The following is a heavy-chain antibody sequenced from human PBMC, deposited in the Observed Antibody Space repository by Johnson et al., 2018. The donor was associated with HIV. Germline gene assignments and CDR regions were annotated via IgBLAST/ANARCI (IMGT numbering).Heavy chain of an antibody. D-gene: IGHD2-8*01. CDR3: ARNSGNGLVLRGDAFDI. CDR1: GFTFSSSA. J-gene: IGHJ3*02. Sequence: QMQLVESGGGLVQPGKSLRLSCAASGFTFSSSAMHWVRQAPGQGLQWVALISYDGSIKYFADSVKGRFTISRDNSKNTLHLQMNSLRPEDTAVYYCARNSGNGLVLRGDAFDIWGQGTMVTVSS. CDR2: ISYDGSIK. V-gene: IGHV3-30-3*01.